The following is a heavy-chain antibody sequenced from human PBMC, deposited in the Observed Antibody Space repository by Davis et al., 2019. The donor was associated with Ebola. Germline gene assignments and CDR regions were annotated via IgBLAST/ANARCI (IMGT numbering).Heavy chain of an antibody. CDR3: ARGWFRGGMDV. CDR2: TYYNSKWYN. Sequence: HSQTLSLTCAISGDSVSSGGWNWIRQSPSRGLEWLGRTYYNSKWYNDYAVSVKSRITINPDTSKNQFSLQLNSVTPEDTALYYCARGWFRGGMDVWGEGTTVTVSS. J-gene: IGHJ6*04. CDR1: GDSVSSGG. D-gene: IGHD3-10*01. V-gene: IGHV6-1*01.